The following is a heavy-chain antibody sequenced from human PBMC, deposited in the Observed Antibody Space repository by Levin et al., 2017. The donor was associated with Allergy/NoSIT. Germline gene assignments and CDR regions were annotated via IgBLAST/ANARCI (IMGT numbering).Heavy chain of an antibody. CDR3: ASSNAFRAFDF. CDR1: GFTFSSYA. D-gene: IGHD3-16*01. V-gene: IGHV3-23*01. CDR2: IGNSGGSI. J-gene: IGHJ3*01. Sequence: GGSLRLSCATSGFTFSSYALNWVRQAPGKGLEWVSTIGNSGGSIYYADSVRGRFTISRDNSKSALYLQMNSLRAEDTAIYYCASSNAFRAFDFWGQGTVVTVSS.